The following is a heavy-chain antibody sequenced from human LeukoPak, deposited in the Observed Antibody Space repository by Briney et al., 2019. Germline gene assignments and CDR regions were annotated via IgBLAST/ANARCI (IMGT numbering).Heavy chain of an antibody. V-gene: IGHV4-39*07. J-gene: IGHJ4*02. CDR3: ARGAPPQN. CDR1: GGSISSSSYY. Sequence: SETLSLTCTVSGGSISSSSYYWGWIRQPPGKGLEWIGSVYYTGASYYNPSLKSRVTISIDTSKKHFSLKLTSVTAADTAVYYCARGAPPQNWGQGTLITVSS. CDR2: VYYTGAS.